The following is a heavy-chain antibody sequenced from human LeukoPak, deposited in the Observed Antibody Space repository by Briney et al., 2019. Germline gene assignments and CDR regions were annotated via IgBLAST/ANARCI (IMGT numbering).Heavy chain of an antibody. CDR3: ARQRYDILTGYYVDY. V-gene: IGHV4-34*01. CDR1: GGSFSGYY. D-gene: IGHD3-9*01. Sequence: SETLSLTCAVYGGSFSGYYWSWIRQPPGKGLEWIGSIYYSGSTYYNPSLKSRVTISVDTSKNQFSLKLSSVTAADTAVYYCARQRYDILTGYYVDYWGQGTLVTVSS. CDR2: IYYSGST. J-gene: IGHJ4*02.